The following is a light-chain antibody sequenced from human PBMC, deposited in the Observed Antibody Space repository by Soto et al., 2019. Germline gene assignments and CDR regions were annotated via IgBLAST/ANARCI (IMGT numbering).Light chain of an antibody. V-gene: IGLV2-18*01. Sequence: QSALTQPRSVSGSPGQSVTISCTGTSSDVGGFNYVSWYPQPPGTAPKLIIYEASNRPSGVPDRFSGSKSGNTASLTISGLQAADEADYYCSLYTSENTYVFGTGTKV. J-gene: IGLJ1*01. CDR2: EAS. CDR1: SSDVGGFNY. CDR3: SLYTSENTYV.